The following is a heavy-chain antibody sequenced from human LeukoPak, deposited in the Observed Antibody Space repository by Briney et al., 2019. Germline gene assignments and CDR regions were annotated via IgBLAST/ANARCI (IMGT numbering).Heavy chain of an antibody. CDR2: ISSSSSYI. CDR3: ARPSYGDYGQGYYYYGMDV. D-gene: IGHD4-17*01. Sequence: GGSLRLSCAASGFTFSSYSMNWVRQAPGKGLEWVSSISSSSSYIYYADSVKGRFTISRDNAKNSLYLQMNSLRAEDTAVYYCARPSYGDYGQGYYYYGMDVWGQGTTVTVSS. CDR1: GFTFSSYS. V-gene: IGHV3-21*01. J-gene: IGHJ6*02.